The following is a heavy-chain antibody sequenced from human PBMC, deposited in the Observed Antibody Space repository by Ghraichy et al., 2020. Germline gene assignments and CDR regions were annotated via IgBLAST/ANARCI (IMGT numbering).Heavy chain of an antibody. V-gene: IGHV2-70*11. CDR1: GFSLSTSGMC. CDR2: IDWDDNK. CDR3: ARIQRSSGWYHWFDP. D-gene: IGHD6-19*01. Sequence: SGPTLVKPTQTLTLTCTFSGFSLSTSGMCVSWIRQPPGKALEWLARIDWDDNKYYSTSLKTRLTISKDTSKNQVVLTMTNMDPVDTATYYCARIQRSSGWYHWFDPWGQGTLVTVSS. J-gene: IGHJ5*02.